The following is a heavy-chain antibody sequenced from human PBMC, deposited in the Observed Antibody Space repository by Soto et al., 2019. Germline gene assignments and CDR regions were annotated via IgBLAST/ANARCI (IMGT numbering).Heavy chain of an antibody. CDR3: AKDQGSSWYEIDY. CDR2: ISGSGGST. J-gene: IGHJ4*02. V-gene: IGHV3-23*01. Sequence: LRLSCAASGFMFSSYWMHWVRQAPGKGLEWVSTISGSGGSTYYADSVKGRFTISRDNSKNTLYLQMNSLRAEDTAVYYCAKDQGSSWYEIDYWGQGTLVTVSS. D-gene: IGHD6-13*01. CDR1: GFMFSSYW.